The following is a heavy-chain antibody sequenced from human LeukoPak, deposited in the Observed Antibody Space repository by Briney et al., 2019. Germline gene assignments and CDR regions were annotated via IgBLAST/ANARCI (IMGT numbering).Heavy chain of an antibody. J-gene: IGHJ6*02. V-gene: IGHV1-46*01. D-gene: IGHD3-9*01. Sequence: ASVKVSCKASGYTFTSYYMHWVRQAPGQGLEWMGIINPSGGSTSYAQKFQGRVTMTRNTSISTAYMELSSLRSEDTAVYYCARGAGWRYDIFPDYYGMDVWGQGTTVTVSS. CDR3: ARGAGWRYDIFPDYYGMDV. CDR2: INPSGGST. CDR1: GYTFTSYY.